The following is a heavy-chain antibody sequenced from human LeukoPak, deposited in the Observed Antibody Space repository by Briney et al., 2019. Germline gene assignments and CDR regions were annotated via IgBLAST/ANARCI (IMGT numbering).Heavy chain of an antibody. J-gene: IGHJ5*02. Sequence: PGGSLRLSCTPSGFTFSTAFMNWVRQAPGKGLEWVARITSKSYEGTTDYAAPVKGRFTISRDDSKNTLYLQMNSLEIEDTAVYYCSTAFYGAPLAWGQGTLVTVSS. V-gene: IGHV3-15*01. CDR1: GFTFSTAF. D-gene: IGHD4-17*01. CDR2: ITSKSYEGTT. CDR3: STAFYGAPLA.